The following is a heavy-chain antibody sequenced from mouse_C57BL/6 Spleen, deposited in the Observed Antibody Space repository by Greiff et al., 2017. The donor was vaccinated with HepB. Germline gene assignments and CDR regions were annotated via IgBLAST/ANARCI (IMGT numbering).Heavy chain of an antibody. D-gene: IGHD1-1*01. CDR1: GYTFTSYT. V-gene: IGHV1-4*01. CDR3: ASPYYGSSYPAWFAY. CDR2: INPSSGYT. Sequence: VQLQQSGAELARPGASVKMSCKASGYTFTSYTMHWVKQRPGQGLEWIGYINPSSGYTKYNQKFKDKATLTADKSSSTAYMQLRSLTSEDSAVYYFASPYYGSSYPAWFAYWGQGTLVTVSA. J-gene: IGHJ3*01.